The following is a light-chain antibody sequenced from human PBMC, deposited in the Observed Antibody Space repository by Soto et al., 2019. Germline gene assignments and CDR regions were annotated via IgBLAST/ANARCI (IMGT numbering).Light chain of an antibody. V-gene: IGLV2-14*01. CDR1: SSAVGGYNY. Sequence: QSALTQPASVSGSPGQSITISCTGTSSAVGGYNYVSWYQQHPGKAPKLMIYDVSNRPSGVSNRFSGSKSGNTASLTISGLQAEDEADYYCSSYTSSSTRNVFGTGTKVTVL. CDR3: SSYTSSSTRNV. J-gene: IGLJ1*01. CDR2: DVS.